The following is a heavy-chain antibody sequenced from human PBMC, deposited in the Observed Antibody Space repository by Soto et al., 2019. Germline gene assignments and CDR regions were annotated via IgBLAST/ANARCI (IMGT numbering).Heavy chain of an antibody. V-gene: IGHV5-51*01. CDR2: IYPSDPDT. CDR3: ARPANTVADHFDL. D-gene: IGHD4-17*01. CDR1: GYTFTIYW. Sequence: GESLKISCQVSGYTFTIYWIGWVRQMPGKGLEWMGIIYPSDPDTRYSPSFQGQVTISADQSINTAYLQWDSLKASDTAIYYCARPANTVADHFDLWGQGTPVTVS. J-gene: IGHJ4*02.